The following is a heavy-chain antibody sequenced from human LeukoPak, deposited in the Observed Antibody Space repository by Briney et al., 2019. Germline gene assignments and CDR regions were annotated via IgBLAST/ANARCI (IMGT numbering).Heavy chain of an antibody. D-gene: IGHD2-2*02. CDR3: ATMGVVVPAAIRSYYYYYYMDV. V-gene: IGHV4-4*07. J-gene: IGHJ6*03. CDR2: IYTSGST. CDR1: GVSISSYY. Sequence: SETLSLTCTVSGVSISSYYWSWIRQPAGKGLEWIGRIYTSGSTNYNPSLKSRVTMSVDTSKNQFSLKLSSVTAADTAVYYCATMGVVVPAAIRSYYYYYYMDVWGKGTTVTVSS.